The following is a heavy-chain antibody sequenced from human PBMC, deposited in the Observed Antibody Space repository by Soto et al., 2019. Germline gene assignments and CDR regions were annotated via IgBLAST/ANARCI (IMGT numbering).Heavy chain of an antibody. CDR1: GFTFGNCA. CDR2: ISATAAST. Sequence: PGGSLRLSCAASGFTFGNCAMSWVRHAPGKGLECVSSISATAASTFYADSVKGRLTISRDNSKETLYLEMKSLRVEDTAVYYCAKYEAKYGHASAALFAWGPGTLVTVSS. V-gene: IGHV3-23*01. D-gene: IGHD2-15*01. CDR3: AKYEAKYGHASAALFA. J-gene: IGHJ5*02.